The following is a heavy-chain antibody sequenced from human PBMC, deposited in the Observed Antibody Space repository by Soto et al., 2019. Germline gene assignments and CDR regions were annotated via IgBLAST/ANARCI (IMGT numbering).Heavy chain of an antibody. CDR2: INSDGSST. Sequence: YCMLLIRQAPGKGLVWVSRINSDGSSTSYADSVKGRFTISRDNAKNTLYLQMNSLRAEDTAVYYCARYGHGGYENTFDYGGQGTLVTVSS. D-gene: IGHD5-18*01. CDR1: YC. J-gene: IGHJ4*02. V-gene: IGHV3-74*01. CDR3: ARYGHGGYENTFDY.